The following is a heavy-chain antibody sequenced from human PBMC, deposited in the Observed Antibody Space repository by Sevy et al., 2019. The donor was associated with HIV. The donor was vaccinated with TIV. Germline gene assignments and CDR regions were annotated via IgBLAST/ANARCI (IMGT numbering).Heavy chain of an antibody. CDR1: GGSISSYY. Sequence: SETLSLTCTVSGGSISSYYWSWIRQPPGKGLEWIGYIYYSGSTNYNPSLKSRVTISVDTSKNQFSLKLSSVTAADTAVYYWARDNTRQYSSSWYNWFDPWGQGTLVTVSS. CDR3: ARDNTRQYSSSWYNWFDP. D-gene: IGHD6-13*01. CDR2: IYYSGST. V-gene: IGHV4-59*01. J-gene: IGHJ5*02.